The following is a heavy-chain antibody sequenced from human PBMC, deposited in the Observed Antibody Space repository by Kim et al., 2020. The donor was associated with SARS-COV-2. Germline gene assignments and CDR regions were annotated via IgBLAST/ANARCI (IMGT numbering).Heavy chain of an antibody. CDR3: ARGGDPRRYWYFDL. Sequence: SETLSLTCAVYCGSFSGYYWSWIRQPPGKGLEWIGEINHSGSTNYNPSLKSRVTISVDTSKNQFSLKLSSVTAADTAVYYCARGGDPRRYWYFDLWGRGTLVTVSS. CDR2: INHSGST. V-gene: IGHV4-34*01. CDR1: CGSFSGYY. J-gene: IGHJ2*01. D-gene: IGHD3-16*01.